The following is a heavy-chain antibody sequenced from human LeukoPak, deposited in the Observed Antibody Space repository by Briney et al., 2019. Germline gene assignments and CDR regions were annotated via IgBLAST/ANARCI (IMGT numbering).Heavy chain of an antibody. Sequence: GGSLRLSCAASGFTFSSYSMNWVRQAPGKGREWGSTITSSSSSIYYADSVRGRFTISRDNAKNLVYLQMNSLRVEDTAVYYCAREGQRLDYGMDVWGKGTTVTVSS. CDR2: ITSSSSSI. V-gene: IGHV3-21*01. CDR3: AREGQRLDYGMDV. CDR1: GFTFSSYS. J-gene: IGHJ6*04. D-gene: IGHD6-25*01.